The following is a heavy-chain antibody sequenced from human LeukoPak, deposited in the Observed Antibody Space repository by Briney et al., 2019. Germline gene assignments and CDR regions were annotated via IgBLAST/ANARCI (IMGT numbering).Heavy chain of an antibody. CDR1: GYTFTSYG. J-gene: IGHJ4*02. CDR2: ISAYNGKT. V-gene: IGHV1-18*01. CDR3: ARDRYEYYYDSSGYLFDY. D-gene: IGHD3-22*01. Sequence: ASVKVSCKASGYTFTSYGISWVRQAPGQGLEWMGWISAYNGKTKYAQKLQGRVTVTTHTSTSTDYMELRSLRSNDAAVYYCARDRYEYYYDSSGYLFDYWGQRTLVTVSS.